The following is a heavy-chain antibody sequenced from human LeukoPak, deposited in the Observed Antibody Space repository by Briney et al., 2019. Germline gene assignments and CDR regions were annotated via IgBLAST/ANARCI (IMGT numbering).Heavy chain of an antibody. CDR3: AKGRIAARPDWFDP. V-gene: IGHV3-23*01. CDR1: GFTFSGYS. Sequence: PGGSLRLSCAASGFTFSGYSMNWVRQAPGKGLEWVSAISGSGGSTYYADSVKGRFTISRDNSKNTLYLQMNSLRAEDTAVYYCAKGRIAARPDWFDPWGQGTLVTVSS. D-gene: IGHD6-6*01. CDR2: ISGSGGST. J-gene: IGHJ5*02.